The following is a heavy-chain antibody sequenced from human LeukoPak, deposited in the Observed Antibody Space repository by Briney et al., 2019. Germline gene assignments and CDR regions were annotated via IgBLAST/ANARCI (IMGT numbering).Heavy chain of an antibody. CDR3: AKGGGYCSSTSCKTRPFDP. CDR2: ISGSGGST. V-gene: IGHV3-23*01. CDR1: GFTFSSYA. J-gene: IGHJ5*02. Sequence: PGGSLRLSCAASGFTFSSYAMSWVRQAPGEGLEWVSAISGSGGSTYYADSVKGRFTISRDNSKNTLYLQMNSLRAEDTAVYYCAKGGGYCSSTSCKTRPFDPWGQGTLVTVSS. D-gene: IGHD2-2*01.